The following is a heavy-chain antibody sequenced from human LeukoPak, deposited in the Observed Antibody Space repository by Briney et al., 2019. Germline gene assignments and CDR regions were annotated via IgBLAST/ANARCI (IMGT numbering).Heavy chain of an antibody. CDR1: GGSISSSSSY. CDR2: ICYSGST. Sequence: SETLSLTCIVSGGSISSSSSYWGWIRQPPGKGLEWIGSICYSGSTYYNPSLKSRVTMSVDTSKNQFSLKLSSVTAADTAVYYCARAILSEVFDYWGQGTLVTVSS. CDR3: ARAILSEVFDY. D-gene: IGHD3-10*01. J-gene: IGHJ4*02. V-gene: IGHV4-39*07.